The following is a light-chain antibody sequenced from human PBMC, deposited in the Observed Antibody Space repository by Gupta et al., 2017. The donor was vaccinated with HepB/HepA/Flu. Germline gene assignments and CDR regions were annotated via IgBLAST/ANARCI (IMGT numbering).Light chain of an antibody. Sequence: NVLTQSPGILSLSPGERVTLSCRTSQSLNNNYLAWYQQKPGQAPRLLIYGASTRATGISDRFSGSGSGTDFTLTISRLEPEDFAMYYCQQYGSSPLYTFGQGTKLEIK. CDR2: GAS. J-gene: IGKJ2*01. V-gene: IGKV3-20*01. CDR3: QQYGSSPLYT. CDR1: QSLNNNY.